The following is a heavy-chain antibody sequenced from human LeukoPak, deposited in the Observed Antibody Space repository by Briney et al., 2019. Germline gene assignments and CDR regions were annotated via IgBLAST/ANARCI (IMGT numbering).Heavy chain of an antibody. D-gene: IGHD2-15*01. V-gene: IGHV4-59*01. Sequence: PSETLSLTCTVSGGSISSYYWSWIRQPPGKGLEWIGYIYYSGSTNYNPSLKSRVTISVDTSKNQFSLKLSSVTAADTAVYYCASSSRYCSGGSCPPTLFDYWGQGTLVTVSS. CDR3: ASSSRYCSGGSCPPTLFDY. J-gene: IGHJ4*02. CDR1: GGSISSYY. CDR2: IYYSGST.